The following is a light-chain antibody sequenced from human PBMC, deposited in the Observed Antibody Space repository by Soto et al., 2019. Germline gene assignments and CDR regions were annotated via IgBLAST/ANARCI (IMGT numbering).Light chain of an antibody. Sequence: QSALTQPRSVSGSPGQSVTISCSGTSSDVGGYDYVSWYQQHPGKVPKLLIYDVSKRPSGVPDRFSGSRSGNTASLTISGLQAEDEAEYYCYSYAGSYTSLFGSGTTLTVL. J-gene: IGLJ6*01. V-gene: IGLV2-11*01. CDR2: DVS. CDR3: YSYAGSYTSL. CDR1: SSDVGGYDY.